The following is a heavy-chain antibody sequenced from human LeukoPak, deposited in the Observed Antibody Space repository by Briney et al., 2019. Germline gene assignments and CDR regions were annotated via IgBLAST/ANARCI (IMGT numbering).Heavy chain of an antibody. CDR2: IGGSGSFI. CDR3: ARLLATWDYYYMDV. Sequence: GGSLRLSCAGSGFRFSTYSIKWVRQAPGKGLEWVSHIGGSGSFIYYADSVRGRFTISRDNAKNSVYLQMNSLRDEDTAVHFCARLLATWDYYYMDVWGKGTTVTVSS. J-gene: IGHJ6*03. D-gene: IGHD3-3*02. CDR1: GFRFSTYS. V-gene: IGHV3-48*02.